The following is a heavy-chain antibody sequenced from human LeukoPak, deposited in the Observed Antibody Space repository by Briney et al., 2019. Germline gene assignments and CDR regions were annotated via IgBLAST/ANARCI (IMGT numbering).Heavy chain of an antibody. CDR2: ISGSGGST. D-gene: IGHD3-22*01. CDR3: AKVYGYYYDSSGYPYYFDY. V-gene: IGHV3-23*01. Sequence: GGSLRLSCAASGFTFSSYAMSWVRQAPGKGLEWVSAISGSGGSTYYADSVKGRFTISRDNSKNTLYLQMNSLRAEDTAVYYCAKVYGYYYDSSGYPYYFDYWGQGTLVTVSS. J-gene: IGHJ4*02. CDR1: GFTFSSYA.